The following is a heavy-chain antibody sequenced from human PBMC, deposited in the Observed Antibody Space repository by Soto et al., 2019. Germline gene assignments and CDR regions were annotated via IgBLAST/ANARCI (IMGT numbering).Heavy chain of an antibody. D-gene: IGHD6-19*01. CDR2: TYWDDDN. CDR3: AHGSGWLFDY. J-gene: IGHJ4*02. V-gene: IGHV2-5*02. CDR1: GFSLNERAVG. Sequence: QITLEESGPTLVKPTQTLTLTCTFSGFSLNERAVGVGWIRQPPGKALEWLAFTYWDDDNHYSPSLKNRLPITKDTTKNQVVPTLTHTPPADTATFYCAHGSGWLFDYWGQGTQVTVSS.